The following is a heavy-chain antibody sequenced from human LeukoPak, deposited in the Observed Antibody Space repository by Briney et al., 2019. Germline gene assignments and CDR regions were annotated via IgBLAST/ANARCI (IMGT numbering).Heavy chain of an antibody. CDR3: ARGRGGYGYN. D-gene: IGHD5-18*01. CDR1: GFTFSSYS. V-gene: IGHV3-48*04. Sequence: GGSLRLSCAASGFTFSSYSMNWVRQAPGKGLEWVSYISSSSSTIYYADSVKGRFTISRDNAKNTLYLQMNSLRAEDTAVYYCARGRGGYGYNWGQGTLVTVSS. CDR2: ISSSSSTI. J-gene: IGHJ4*02.